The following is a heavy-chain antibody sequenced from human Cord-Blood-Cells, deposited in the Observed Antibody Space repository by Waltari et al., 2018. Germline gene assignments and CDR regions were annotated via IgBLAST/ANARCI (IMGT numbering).Heavy chain of an antibody. CDR1: GYTLPELS. CDR3: ATEYSTVTTNWFDP. D-gene: IGHD4-4*01. J-gene: IGHJ5*02. CDR2: FDPEDGET. Sequence: QVQLVQSGAEVKKPGASVKVYGKVAGYTLPELSMPWVRQAPGKGLEWMGGFDPEDGETIYAQKFQGRVTMTEDTSTDTAYMELSSLRSEDTAVYYCATEYSTVTTNWFDPWGQGTLVTVSS. V-gene: IGHV1-24*01.